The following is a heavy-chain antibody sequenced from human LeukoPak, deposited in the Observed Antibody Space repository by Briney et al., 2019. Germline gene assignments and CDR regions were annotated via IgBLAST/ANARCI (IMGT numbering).Heavy chain of an antibody. V-gene: IGHV3-33*01. D-gene: IGHD6-6*01. CDR1: GFTFRNYA. CDR2: IWYDGSEK. CDR3: ARDSSRKFDF. Sequence: GGSLRLSCAGSGFTFRNYAIHWVRQAPGKGLEWVAAIWYDGSEKNYAESVKGRLTLSRDNSKNTVYLQLDSLRAEDTAVYYCARDSSRKFDFWGQGTLVTVSS. J-gene: IGHJ4*02.